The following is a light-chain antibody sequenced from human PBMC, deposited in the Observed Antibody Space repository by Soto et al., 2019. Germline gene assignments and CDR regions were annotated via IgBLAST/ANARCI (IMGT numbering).Light chain of an antibody. V-gene: IGLV2-14*01. CDR3: CSFTISTTYV. J-gene: IGLJ1*01. CDR1: SSDVGAYNY. Sequence: QSALTQPASVSGSLGQSITISCTGTSSDVGAYNYVSWYQQQPGKAPKLMISEVSNRPSGVSNRFSGPKSGNTASLIISGLQAEDEADYYCCSFTISTTYVFGTGTKVTVL. CDR2: EVS.